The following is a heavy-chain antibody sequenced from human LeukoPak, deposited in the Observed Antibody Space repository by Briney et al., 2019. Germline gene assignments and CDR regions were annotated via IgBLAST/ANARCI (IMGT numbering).Heavy chain of an antibody. CDR1: GFTFSSYS. Sequence: GGSLRPSCAASGFTFSSYSMNWVRQAPGKGLEWVSSISSSSSYIYYADSVKGRFTISRDNAKNSLYLQMNSLRAEDTAVYYCARDQYSSGWFYYGMDVWGQGTTVTVSS. J-gene: IGHJ6*02. D-gene: IGHD6-19*01. V-gene: IGHV3-21*01. CDR2: ISSSSSYI. CDR3: ARDQYSSGWFYYGMDV.